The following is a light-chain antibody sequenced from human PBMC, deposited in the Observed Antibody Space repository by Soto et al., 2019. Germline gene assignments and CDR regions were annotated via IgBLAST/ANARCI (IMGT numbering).Light chain of an antibody. J-gene: IGKJ4*01. V-gene: IGKV1-8*01. Sequence: AIRMTQSPSSLSASTGDRVTITCRASQGISSYLAWYQQKPGKAPKLLIYAASTLQSGVPSRFSGSRSGTEFTLTISSLQPEDFATYYCQQLNGYLELNFGGGTTGAIK. CDR2: AAS. CDR3: QQLNGYLELN. CDR1: QGISSY.